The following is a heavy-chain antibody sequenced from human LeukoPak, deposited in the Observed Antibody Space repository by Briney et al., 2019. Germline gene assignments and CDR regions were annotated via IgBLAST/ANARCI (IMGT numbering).Heavy chain of an antibody. CDR1: GFTVSSNY. CDR2: IYSGGST. V-gene: IGHV3-66*01. J-gene: IGHJ4*02. D-gene: IGHD3-22*01. Sequence: GGSLRLSCAASGFTVSSNYMTWVRQAPGKGLDWVSVIYSGGSTHYADSVKGRFTISRDNSKNTVYLQMNSLRAEDTAVYYCARSTYYYDSSGYDYWGQGTLVTVSS. CDR3: ARSTYYYDSSGYDY.